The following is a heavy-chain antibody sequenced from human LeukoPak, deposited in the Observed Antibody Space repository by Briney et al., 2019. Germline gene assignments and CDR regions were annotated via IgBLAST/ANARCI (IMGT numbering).Heavy chain of an antibody. CDR3: ATAHFGWFGEYGGLDY. D-gene: IGHD3-10*01. CDR1: GYTLTELS. Sequence: ASVRVSCKVSGYTLTELSMHWVRQAPGKGLEWMGGFDPEDGETIYAQKFQGRVTMTEDTSTDTAYTELSSLRSEDTAVYYCATAHFGWFGEYGGLDYWGQGTLVTVSS. J-gene: IGHJ4*02. V-gene: IGHV1-24*01. CDR2: FDPEDGET.